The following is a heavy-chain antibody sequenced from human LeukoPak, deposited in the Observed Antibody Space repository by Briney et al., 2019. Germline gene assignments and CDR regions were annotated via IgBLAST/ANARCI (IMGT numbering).Heavy chain of an antibody. CDR3: ARGPYSGYYFDY. V-gene: IGHV1-8*02. CDR1: GYTFTSYD. Sequence: ASVKVSCKASGYTFTSYDINWVRQATGQGLEWMGWMNPNSGNTGYAQKLQGRVTMTTDTSTSTAYMELSSLRSEDTAVYYCARGPYSGYYFDYWGQGTLVTVS. D-gene: IGHD3-10*01. J-gene: IGHJ4*02. CDR2: MNPNSGNT.